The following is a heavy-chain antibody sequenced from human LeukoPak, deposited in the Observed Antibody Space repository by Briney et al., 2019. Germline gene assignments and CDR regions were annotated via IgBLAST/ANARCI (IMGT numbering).Heavy chain of an antibody. CDR2: INHSGST. J-gene: IGHJ4*02. V-gene: IGHV4-34*01. CDR1: GGSFSGYY. Sequence: SGTLSLTCAVYGGSFSGYYWSWIRQPPGKGLEWMGEINHSGSTNYNPSLKSRVTISVDTSKNQFSLKLSSVTAADTAVYYCASRKSGSYHFAYWGQGTLVTVSS. CDR3: ASRKSGSYHFAY. D-gene: IGHD1-26*01.